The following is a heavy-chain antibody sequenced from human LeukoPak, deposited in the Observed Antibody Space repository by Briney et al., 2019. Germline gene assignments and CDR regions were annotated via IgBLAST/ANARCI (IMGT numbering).Heavy chain of an antibody. CDR3: TTLSYAAAPT. CDR2: VRSETDGGTT. V-gene: IGHV3-15*01. J-gene: IGHJ5*02. D-gene: IGHD2-2*01. CDR1: GFTFSNAW. Sequence: GGSLRLSCAASGFTFSNAWMSWVRQAPGKGLEWVSRVRSETDGGTTDYAAPVQGRFTISRDDSKNTLYLQMNSLETDDTAVYYCTTLSYAAAPTWGQGTLVTVSS.